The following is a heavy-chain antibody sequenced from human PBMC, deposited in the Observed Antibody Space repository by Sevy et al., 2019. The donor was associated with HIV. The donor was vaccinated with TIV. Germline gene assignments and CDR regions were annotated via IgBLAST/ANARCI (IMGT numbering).Heavy chain of an antibody. J-gene: IGHJ6*02. Sequence: ASVKVSCKASGYTFTSYGISWVRQAPGQGLEWMGWISDYNGNTNYAQKLQGRVTMTTDTSTSTAYMELRSLRSDDTAVYYCARIGYSYGYGGYYYYYGMDVWGQGTTVTVSS. V-gene: IGHV1-18*01. CDR3: ARIGYSYGYGGYYYYYGMDV. D-gene: IGHD5-18*01. CDR1: GYTFTSYG. CDR2: ISDYNGNT.